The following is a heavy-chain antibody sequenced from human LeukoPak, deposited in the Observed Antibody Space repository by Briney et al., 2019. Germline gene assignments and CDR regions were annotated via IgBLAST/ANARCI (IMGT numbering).Heavy chain of an antibody. J-gene: IGHJ5*02. CDR3: AKPKELLWFGELLYWFDP. CDR2: IRYDGSNK. CDR1: GFTFSSYG. Sequence: GGSLRLSCAASGFTFSSYGMHWVRQAPGKGLEGVAFIRYDGSNKYYADSVKGRFTISRDNSKNTLYLQMNTLRAEDTAVYYCAKPKELLWFGELLYWFDPWGQGTLVTVSS. V-gene: IGHV3-30*02. D-gene: IGHD3-10*01.